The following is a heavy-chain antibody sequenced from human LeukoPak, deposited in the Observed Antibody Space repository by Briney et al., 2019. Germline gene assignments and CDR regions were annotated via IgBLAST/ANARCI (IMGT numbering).Heavy chain of an antibody. D-gene: IGHD3-9*01. CDR3: ARGRPNPVLRYFDWLLGDFDY. V-gene: IGHV1-8*01. Sequence: ASVKVSCKVSGYTLTELSMHWVRQAPGQGLEWMGWMNPNSGNTGYAQKFQGRVTMTRNISISTAYMELSSLRSEDTAVYYCARGRPNPVLRYFDWLLGDFDYWGQGTLVTVSS. CDR1: GYTLTELS. J-gene: IGHJ4*02. CDR2: MNPNSGNT.